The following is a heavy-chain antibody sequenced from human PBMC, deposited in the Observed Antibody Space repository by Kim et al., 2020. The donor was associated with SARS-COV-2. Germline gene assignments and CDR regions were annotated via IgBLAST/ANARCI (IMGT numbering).Heavy chain of an antibody. Sequence: ASVKVSCKASGYTFTSYGISWVRQAPGQGLEWMGWISAYNGNTNYAQKLQGRVTMTTDTSTSTAYMELRSLRSDDTAVYYCARARMPYYYGSGSYYNSLDYWGQGTLVTVSS. CDR1: GYTFTSYG. CDR2: ISAYNGNT. V-gene: IGHV1-18*01. J-gene: IGHJ4*02. D-gene: IGHD3-10*01. CDR3: ARARMPYYYGSGSYYNSLDY.